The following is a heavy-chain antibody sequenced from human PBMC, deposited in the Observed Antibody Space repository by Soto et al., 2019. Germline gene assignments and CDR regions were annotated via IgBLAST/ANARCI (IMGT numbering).Heavy chain of an antibody. D-gene: IGHD4-4*01. CDR1: RGSVSSQTHF. Sequence: SETLSLTCTVTRGSVSSQTHFWTWIRQPPGKGLEWIGYKYYSGISNYNPSLQSRVTISVDTSKNQFSLNLNSVTASDTAVYFCVSQRTTVIPQAYFDYWGPGALVTVSS. CDR3: VSQRTTVIPQAYFDY. CDR2: KYYSGIS. J-gene: IGHJ4*02. V-gene: IGHV4-61*01.